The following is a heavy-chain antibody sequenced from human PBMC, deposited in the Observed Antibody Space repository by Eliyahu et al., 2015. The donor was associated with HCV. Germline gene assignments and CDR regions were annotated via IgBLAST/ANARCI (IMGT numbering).Heavy chain of an antibody. V-gene: IGHV1-2*06. CDR1: GYTFTGYY. J-gene: IGHJ5*02. CDR2: INPNSGGT. Sequence: QVQLVQSGPEVKKPGASVKVSCKASGYTFTGYYIHWVRQAPGQGLEWMGRINPNSGGTNYAQKFQGRVTMTTDTSISTAYMELSSLRSDDTAVYYCARKAGDFNWLDPWGQGTLVTVSS. D-gene: IGHD3-16*01. CDR3: ARKAGDFNWLDP.